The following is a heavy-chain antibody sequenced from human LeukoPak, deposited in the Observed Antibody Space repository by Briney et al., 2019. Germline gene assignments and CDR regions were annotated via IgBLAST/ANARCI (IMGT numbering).Heavy chain of an antibody. D-gene: IGHD3-3*01. CDR1: GFNFGDAS. Sequence: GGSLRLSCTASGFNFGDASMNWVRQAPGKGLEWVAVISYDGSNKYYADSVKGRFTISRDNSKNTLYLQMNSLRAGDTAVYYCAKEESEITIFGVVITAKAFDIWGQGTMVTVSS. V-gene: IGHV3-30*04. CDR2: ISYDGSNK. J-gene: IGHJ3*02. CDR3: AKEESEITIFGVVITAKAFDI.